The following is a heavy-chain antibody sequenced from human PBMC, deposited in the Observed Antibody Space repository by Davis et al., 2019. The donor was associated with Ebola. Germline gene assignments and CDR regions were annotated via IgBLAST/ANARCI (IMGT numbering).Heavy chain of an antibody. CDR1: GFTFSSYA. CDR3: TTDRNWNYDY. Sequence: PGGSLRLSCAASGFTFSSYAMHWVRQAPGKGLEWVAVISYDGSNKYYADSVKGRFTISRDNSKNTLYLQMNSLRAEDTAVYYCTTDRNWNYDYWGQGTLVTVSS. V-gene: IGHV3-30-3*01. CDR2: ISYDGSNK. J-gene: IGHJ4*02. D-gene: IGHD1-7*01.